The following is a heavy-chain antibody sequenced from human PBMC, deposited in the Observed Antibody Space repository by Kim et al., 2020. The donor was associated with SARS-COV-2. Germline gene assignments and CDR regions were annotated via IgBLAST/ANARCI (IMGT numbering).Heavy chain of an antibody. Sequence: GGSLRLSCAASGFTFSSYGMHWVRQAPGKGLEWVAVIWYDGNNKYYTDSVKGRFTISRDNSKNTLYLQMNSLRAEDTAVYYCARFYQHTVTGRTPFDYWGQGTLVTVSS. CDR2: IWYDGNNK. D-gene: IGHD4-17*01. V-gene: IGHV3-33*01. CDR1: GFTFSSYG. J-gene: IGHJ4*02. CDR3: ARFYQHTVTGRTPFDY.